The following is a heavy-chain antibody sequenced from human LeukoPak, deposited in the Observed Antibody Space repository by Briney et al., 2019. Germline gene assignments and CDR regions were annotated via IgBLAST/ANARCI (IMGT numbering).Heavy chain of an antibody. V-gene: IGHV4-39*01. CDR3: ARHQLTKLRYFDWLSQGAFDI. CDR2: IYYSGST. D-gene: IGHD3-9*01. Sequence: SETLSLTCTVSGGSISSSSYYWGWIRQPPGKGLEWIGSIYYSGSTYYNPSLKSRVTISVDTSKNQFSLKLSSVTAADTAVYYCARHQLTKLRYFDWLSQGAFDIWGQGTMVTVSS. CDR1: GGSISSSSYY. J-gene: IGHJ3*02.